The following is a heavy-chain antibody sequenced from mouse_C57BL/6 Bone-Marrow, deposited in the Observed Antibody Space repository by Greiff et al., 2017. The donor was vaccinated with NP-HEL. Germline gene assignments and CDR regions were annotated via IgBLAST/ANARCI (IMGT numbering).Heavy chain of an antibody. CDR1: GYTFTSYW. CDR3: ARYYYGSRGWYFDV. D-gene: IGHD1-1*01. V-gene: IGHV1-72*01. Sequence: QVQLQQSGADLVKPGASVKLSCKASGYTFTSYWMHWVKQRPGRGLEWIGRIDPNSGGTKFNEKFKTKATLTVDKPSSTAYMQLSSLTSEDSAVYYCARYYYGSRGWYFDVWGTGTTLTVSS. CDR2: IDPNSGGT. J-gene: IGHJ1*03.